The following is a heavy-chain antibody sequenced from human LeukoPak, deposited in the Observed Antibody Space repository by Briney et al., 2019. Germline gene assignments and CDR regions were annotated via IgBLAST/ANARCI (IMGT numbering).Heavy chain of an antibody. CDR3: ARHLGYDSSGYYLPYFDY. D-gene: IGHD3-22*01. CDR2: INHSGST. J-gene: IGHJ4*02. V-gene: IGHV4-34*01. CDR1: GGSFSGYY. Sequence: NSSETLSLTCAVYGGSFSGYYWSWIRQPPGKGLEWIGEINHSGSTNYNPSLKSRVTISVDTSKNQFSLKLGSVTAADTAVYYCARHLGYDSSGYYLPYFDYWGQGTLVTVSS.